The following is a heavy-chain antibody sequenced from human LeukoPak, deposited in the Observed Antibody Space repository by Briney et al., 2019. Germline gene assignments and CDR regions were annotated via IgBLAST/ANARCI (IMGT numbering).Heavy chain of an antibody. V-gene: IGHV4-59*08. CDR3: ARSGTMGFFDY. CDR2: IYYSGST. Sequence: SETLSLTCTVSGGSISSYYWSWIRQPPGKGLEWIGYIYYSGSTNYNPSLKSRVTISVDTSKNQFSLKLSSVTAADTAVYYCARSGTMGFFDYWGQGTLVTV. CDR1: GGSISSYY. D-gene: IGHD1-26*01. J-gene: IGHJ4*02.